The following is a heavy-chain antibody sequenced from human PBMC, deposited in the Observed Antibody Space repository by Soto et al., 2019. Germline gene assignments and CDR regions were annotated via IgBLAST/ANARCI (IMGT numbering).Heavy chain of an antibody. CDR2: IYYSGST. D-gene: IGHD6-13*01. Sequence: PSETLSLTCTASGGSISSYYWSWIRQPPGKGLEWIGYIYYSGSTNYNPSLKSRVTISVDTSKYQFSLKLSSVTAADTAVYYCARAERRIAAIFAPWGQGTLVTVSS. J-gene: IGHJ5*02. CDR1: GGSISSYY. CDR3: ARAERRIAAIFAP. V-gene: IGHV4-59*01.